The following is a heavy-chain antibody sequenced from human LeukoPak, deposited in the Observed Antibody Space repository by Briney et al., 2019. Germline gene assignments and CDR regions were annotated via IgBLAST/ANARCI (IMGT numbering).Heavy chain of an antibody. D-gene: IGHD4-17*01. CDR2: IIPILAVA. CDR1: GGTFSSYT. CDR3: ARTVTTGNDAFDI. J-gene: IGHJ3*02. Sequence: GASVKVSCKASGGTFSSYTISRVRQAPGQGLEWMGRIIPILAVANYAQKFQGRVTITADKSTSTAYMDLSSLRSEDTAVYYGARTVTTGNDAFDIWGQGTMVTVSS. V-gene: IGHV1-69*02.